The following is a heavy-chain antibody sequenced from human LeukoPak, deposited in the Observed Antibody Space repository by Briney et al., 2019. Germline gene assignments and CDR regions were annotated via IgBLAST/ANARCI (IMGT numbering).Heavy chain of an antibody. CDR3: TRDAYNFNDFDY. CDR1: GFTFSSYE. CDR2: VSSHGNDG. V-gene: IGHV3-30*01. D-gene: IGHD5-24*01. J-gene: IGHJ4*02. Sequence: GGSLRLSCAASGFTFSSYEMNWVRQAPGKGLEWVAVVSSHGNDGYYADSVKGRFTISRDNSKNTLYLQIDSLRAEDTAIYYCTRDAYNFNDFDYWGQGTLVTVSS.